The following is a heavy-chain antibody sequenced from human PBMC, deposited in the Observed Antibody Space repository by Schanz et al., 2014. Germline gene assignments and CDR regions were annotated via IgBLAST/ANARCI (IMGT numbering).Heavy chain of an antibody. J-gene: IGHJ4*02. V-gene: IGHV3-NL1*01. D-gene: IGHD2-21*01. CDR1: GFTFSSYG. CDR2: IVGGGGRT. Sequence: QVQLVESGGGVVQPGRSLRLSCAASGFTFSSYGMHWVRQAPGKGLEWVSSIVGGGGRTYYADSVKGRFTISRDNSKNTLYLQMNSLRAEDTAVYYCAREDCSATSCYFRYWGQGTLVTVSS. CDR3: AREDCSATSCYFRY.